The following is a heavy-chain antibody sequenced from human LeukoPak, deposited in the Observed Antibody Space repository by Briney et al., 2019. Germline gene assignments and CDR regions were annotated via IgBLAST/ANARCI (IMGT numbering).Heavy chain of an antibody. V-gene: IGHV3-23*01. Sequence: GGSLRLSCAASGFTFSNSAMSWVRQAPGKGLEWVSAISGSGGSTYYADSVKGRFTISRDNSKNTLYLQMNSLRAEDTAVYYCARRGAATDAFDIWGQGTMVTVSS. CDR2: ISGSGGST. CDR3: ARRGAATDAFDI. J-gene: IGHJ3*02. CDR1: GFTFSNSA. D-gene: IGHD1-26*01.